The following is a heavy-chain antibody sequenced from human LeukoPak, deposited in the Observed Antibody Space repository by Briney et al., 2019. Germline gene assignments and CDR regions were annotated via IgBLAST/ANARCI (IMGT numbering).Heavy chain of an antibody. CDR1: GYSFTSYW. D-gene: IGHD2-21*02. CDR3: ARHLHMGDAPFDY. Sequence: GESLKISCKGSGYSFTSYWISWVRQMPGKGLEWMGRIDPSDSYTNYSPSFQGHVTISADKSISTAYLQWSSLKASDTAMCYCARHLHMGDAPFDYWGQGTLVTVSS. V-gene: IGHV5-10-1*01. CDR2: IDPSDSYT. J-gene: IGHJ4*02.